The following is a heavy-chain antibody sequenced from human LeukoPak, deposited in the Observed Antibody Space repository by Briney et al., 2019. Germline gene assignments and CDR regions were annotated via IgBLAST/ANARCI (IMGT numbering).Heavy chain of an antibody. CDR2: IWYDGSNK. CDR3: AREPPRYGDLIYYYYYGMDV. CDR1: GFTFSSYG. V-gene: IGHV3-33*01. D-gene: IGHD4-17*01. Sequence: GGSLRLSCAASGFTFSSYGMHWVRPAPGKGLEWVAVIWYDGSNKYYADSVKGRFTISRDNSKNTLYLQMNSLRAEDTAVYYCAREPPRYGDLIYYYYYGMDVWGQGTTVTVSS. J-gene: IGHJ6*02.